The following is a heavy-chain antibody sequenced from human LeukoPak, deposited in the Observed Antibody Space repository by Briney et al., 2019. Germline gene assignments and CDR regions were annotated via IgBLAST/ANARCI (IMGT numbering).Heavy chain of an antibody. D-gene: IGHD1-7*01. Sequence: SVKVSCKASGGTFNTYTVNWVRQAPGQGPEWMGAITPIFGTPTYAQKFKGRVTITADRTTNTAYMELNSLTSEDTSVDYCARQILGGAGTFAFDIWGQGTWVTVSS. CDR1: GGTFNTYT. J-gene: IGHJ3*02. V-gene: IGHV1-69*06. CDR3: ARQILGGAGTFAFDI. CDR2: ITPIFGTP.